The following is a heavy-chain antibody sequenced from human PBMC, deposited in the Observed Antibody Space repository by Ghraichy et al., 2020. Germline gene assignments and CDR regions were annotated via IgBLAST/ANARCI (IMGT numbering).Heavy chain of an antibody. Sequence: SETLSLTCTVSGGSISSSSYYWGWIRQPPGKGLEWIGSIYYSGSTYYNPSLKSRVTISVDTSKNQFSLKLSPVTAAATALYYGARSKRYCSSTSCYERGYDAFDIWGQGTLVTVSS. V-gene: IGHV4-39*01. J-gene: IGHJ3*02. D-gene: IGHD2-2*01. CDR1: GGSISSSSYY. CDR2: IYYSGST. CDR3: ARSKRYCSSTSCYERGYDAFDI.